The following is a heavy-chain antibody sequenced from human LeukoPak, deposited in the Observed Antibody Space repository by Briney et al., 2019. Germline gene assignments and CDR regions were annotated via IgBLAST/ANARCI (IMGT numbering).Heavy chain of an antibody. CDR1: GGSISSYY. D-gene: IGHD1-26*01. CDR2: IYYSGST. Sequence: SETLSLTCTVSGGSISSYYWSWIRQPPGKGLEWIGYIYYSGSTNYNPSLKSRVTISVDTSKDQFSLKLSSVTAADTAVYYCAGGGSWELPNFDYWGQGTLATVSS. J-gene: IGHJ4*02. V-gene: IGHV4-59*01. CDR3: AGGGSWELPNFDY.